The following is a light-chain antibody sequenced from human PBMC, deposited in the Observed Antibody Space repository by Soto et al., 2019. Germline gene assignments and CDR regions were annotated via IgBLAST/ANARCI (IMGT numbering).Light chain of an antibody. J-gene: IGKJ5*01. CDR3: QKSYSTPIN. CDR1: QSISSY. CDR2: AAS. V-gene: IGKV1-39*01. Sequence: DIQMTQSPSSLSASVGDRVNITFLASQSISSYLNWYQQKPGKAPKLLIYAASSLQSGVPSRFSGSGSGTDFTLTISSLQPEDFATYYCQKSYSTPINVGQGKRLEIK.